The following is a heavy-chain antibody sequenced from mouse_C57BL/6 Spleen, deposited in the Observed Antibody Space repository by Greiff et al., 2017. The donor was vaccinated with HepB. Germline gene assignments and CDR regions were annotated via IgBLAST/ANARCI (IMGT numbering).Heavy chain of an antibody. D-gene: IGHD1-1*01. J-gene: IGHJ2*01. CDR1: GYAFSSYW. V-gene: IGHV1-80*01. CDR2: IYPGDGDT. Sequence: VQLQQSGAELVKPGASVKISCKASGYAFSSYWMNWVKQRPGKGLEWIGQIYPGDGDTNYNGKFKGKATLTADKSSSTAYMQLSSLTSEDSAVYFCAREGYTEVDYFDYWGQGTTLTVSS. CDR3: AREGYTEVDYFDY.